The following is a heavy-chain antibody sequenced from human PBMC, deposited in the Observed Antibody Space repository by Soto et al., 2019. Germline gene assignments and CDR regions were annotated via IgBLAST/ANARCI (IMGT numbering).Heavy chain of an antibody. CDR1: GVSISSFY. CDR2: IYSSEII. CDR3: ATVSYVGGTDY. Sequence: QVQLQESGPGLVKASETLSLTCTVSGVSISSFYWSWIRQPAGKGLEWLGRIYSSEIINYNPSLKSRVTMSLDTSKNQFSLKLSSVTAADTAVYFCATVSYVGGTDYWGQGTLVTVSS. V-gene: IGHV4-4*07. J-gene: IGHJ4*02. D-gene: IGHD5-18*01.